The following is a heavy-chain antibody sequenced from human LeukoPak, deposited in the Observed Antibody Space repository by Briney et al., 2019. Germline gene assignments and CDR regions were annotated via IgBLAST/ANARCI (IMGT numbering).Heavy chain of an antibody. J-gene: IGHJ4*02. CDR1: GGSISSGGYY. CDR3: ARMSYEYVWGGFDY. Sequence: PSETLSLTCTVSGGSISSGGYYWSWIRQHPGKGLEWIGYIYYSGSTYYNPSLKSRVTISVDTSKNQFSLKLSSVTAADTAVYYCARMSYEYVWGGFDYWGQGTLVTVSP. V-gene: IGHV4-31*03. D-gene: IGHD3-16*01. CDR2: IYYSGST.